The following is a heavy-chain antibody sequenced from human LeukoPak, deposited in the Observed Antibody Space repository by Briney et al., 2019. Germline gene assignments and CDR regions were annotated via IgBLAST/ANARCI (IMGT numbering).Heavy chain of an antibody. Sequence: SETLSLTCTVSGGSISSYYWSWIRQPPGQGLEWIGYIYYSGSTNYNPSLKSRVTISVDTSKNQFSLKLSSVTAADTAVYYCARAAFSSGFSHLDYWGQGTLVTVSS. CDR3: ARAAFSSGFSHLDY. D-gene: IGHD3-22*01. CDR1: GGSISSYY. V-gene: IGHV4-59*01. CDR2: IYYSGST. J-gene: IGHJ4*02.